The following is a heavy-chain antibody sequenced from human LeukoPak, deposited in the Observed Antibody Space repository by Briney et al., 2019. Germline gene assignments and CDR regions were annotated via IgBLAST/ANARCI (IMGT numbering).Heavy chain of an antibody. J-gene: IGHJ4*02. V-gene: IGHV4-30-4*01. CDR1: GGSISSGDYY. CDR2: IYYSGST. CDR3: ARVRRYCSSTSCYNFDY. D-gene: IGHD2-2*02. Sequence: SETLSLTCTVSGGSISSGDYYWSWIRQPPGKGLEWIGYIYYSGSTYYNPSLKSRVIISVDTSKNQFSLKLSSVTAADTAVYYCARVRRYCSSTSCYNFDYWGQGTLVTVSS.